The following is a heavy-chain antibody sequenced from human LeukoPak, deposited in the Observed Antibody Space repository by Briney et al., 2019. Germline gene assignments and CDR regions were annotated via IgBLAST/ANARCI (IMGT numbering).Heavy chain of an antibody. Sequence: GASVKVSCKASGGTFSSYAISWVRQAPGQGLEWMGWISAYNGNTNYAQKLQGRVTMTTDTSTSTAYMELRSLRSDGTAVYYCARGLGIPSYFDYWGQGTLVTVSS. D-gene: IGHD7-27*01. CDR3: ARGLGIPSYFDY. J-gene: IGHJ4*02. CDR2: ISAYNGNT. V-gene: IGHV1-18*01. CDR1: GGTFSSYA.